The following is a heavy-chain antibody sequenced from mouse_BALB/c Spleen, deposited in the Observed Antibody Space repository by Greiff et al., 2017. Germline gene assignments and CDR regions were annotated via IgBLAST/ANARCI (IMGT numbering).Heavy chain of an antibody. Sequence: DVKLQESGPGLVKPSQSLSLTCTVTGYSITSDYAWNWIRQFPGNKLEWMGYISYSGSTSYNPSLKSRISITRDTSKNQFFLQLNSVTTEDTATYYCARDGYDLFAYWGQGTLVTVSA. V-gene: IGHV3-2*02. CDR3: ARDGYDLFAY. CDR2: ISYSGST. CDR1: GYSITSDYA. J-gene: IGHJ3*01. D-gene: IGHD2-2*01.